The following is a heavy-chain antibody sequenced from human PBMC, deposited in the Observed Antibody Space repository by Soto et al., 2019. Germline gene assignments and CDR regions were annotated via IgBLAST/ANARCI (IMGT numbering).Heavy chain of an antibody. J-gene: IGHJ5*02. CDR3: ARSDSWYRICFDP. V-gene: IGHV1-2*02. Sequence: QVQLVQSGAEVKKPGASVKVSCKAPGNTFTDYYTHWARQAPGQGLEWMGWINPNSGGTNYAQKFQGRVTMTRDTSISTAYMELSGLTSDDTAIYYCARSDSWYRICFDPWGQGTLVTVSS. CDR1: GNTFTDYY. CDR2: INPNSGGT. D-gene: IGHD6-13*01.